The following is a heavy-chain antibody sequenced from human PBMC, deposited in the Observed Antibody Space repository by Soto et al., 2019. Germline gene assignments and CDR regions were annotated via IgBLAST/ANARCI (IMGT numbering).Heavy chain of an antibody. CDR3: AKVMITFGGTRYGLDV. V-gene: IGHV3-30*18. J-gene: IGHJ6*01. Sequence: QVQLVESGGGVVQSGRSLRLSCAASGFTFSSYGIHWVRQAPGKGLEWVAFISYDGGNKYYADSVKGRFTISRDNPKNTLFLQMNSLRAEDTAVYYCAKVMITFGGTRYGLDVWGQGITVTVSS. CDR1: GFTFSSYG. CDR2: ISYDGGNK. D-gene: IGHD3-16*01.